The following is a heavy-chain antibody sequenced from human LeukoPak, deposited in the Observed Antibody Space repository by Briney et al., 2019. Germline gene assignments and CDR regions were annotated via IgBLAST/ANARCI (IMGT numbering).Heavy chain of an antibody. Sequence: GESLQISCRGSGYSFTAYWIAWVRRMPGKGLGWMATIYPGDSATTYSPSFQGQVTISADKSITTAYLQWSSLKASDTAMYYCARPAAGLGGFDYWGQGTLVTVSS. CDR1: GYSFTAYW. CDR3: ARPAAGLGGFDY. D-gene: IGHD3-16*01. J-gene: IGHJ4*02. V-gene: IGHV5-51*01. CDR2: IYPGDSAT.